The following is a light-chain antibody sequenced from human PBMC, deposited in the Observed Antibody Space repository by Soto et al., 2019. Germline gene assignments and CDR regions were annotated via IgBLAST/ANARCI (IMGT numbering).Light chain of an antibody. J-gene: IGLJ1*01. V-gene: IGLV3-21*02. Sequence: SYALTQPPCVSWAPGQTAKITCGGDKIGSKIVHWYKQRPGQAPVAVVFDATDRPSGIPDRISASRSGDTATLTISRVDAGDEADYYCQVWASTAEFFVFGSGTKVTVL. CDR3: QVWASTAEFFV. CDR1: KIGSKI. CDR2: DAT.